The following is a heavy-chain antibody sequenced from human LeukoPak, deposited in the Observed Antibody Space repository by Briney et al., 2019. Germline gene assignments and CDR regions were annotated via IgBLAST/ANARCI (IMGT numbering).Heavy chain of an antibody. D-gene: IGHD6-13*01. V-gene: IGHV3-30-3*01. CDR3: ASGSSWYCFDY. J-gene: IGHJ4*02. Sequence: GRSLRLSCAASGFTFSSYAMHWVRQAPGKGLEWVAVISYDGSNKYYADSVKGRFTISRDNSKNTLYLQMNSLRGEDTAVYYCASGSSWYCFDYWGQGTLVTVSS. CDR2: ISYDGSNK. CDR1: GFTFSSYA.